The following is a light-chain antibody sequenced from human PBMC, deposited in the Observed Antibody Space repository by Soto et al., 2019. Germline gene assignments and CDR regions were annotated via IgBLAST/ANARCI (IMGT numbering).Light chain of an antibody. CDR2: EAS. CDR3: QQYGRPPRAT. V-gene: IGKV3-20*01. CDR1: QSVSSSY. Sequence: EIVLTQSPGTLSLSPGERAALSCRAGQSVSSSYLAWYQQKPGQAPRLLIYEASSRATGIPDRFSGGGSGTDFTLSISKVEPEDFAVYYCQQYGRPPRATFGQGTRLEIK. J-gene: IGKJ5*01.